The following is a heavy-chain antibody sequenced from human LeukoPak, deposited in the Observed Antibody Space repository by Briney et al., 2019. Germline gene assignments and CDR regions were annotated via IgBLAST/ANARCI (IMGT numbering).Heavy chain of an antibody. Sequence: GGSLRLSCAGSGFIFGTTSMSWVRQTPGKGLEWVASINYDGSEKYYVGSVEGRFTISRDSAKKSLFLQMNSLRAEDTAIYYYTRDQHWGQGTLVTVSS. J-gene: IGHJ1*01. CDR1: GFIFGTTS. CDR3: TRDQH. V-gene: IGHV3-7*01. CDR2: INYDGSEK.